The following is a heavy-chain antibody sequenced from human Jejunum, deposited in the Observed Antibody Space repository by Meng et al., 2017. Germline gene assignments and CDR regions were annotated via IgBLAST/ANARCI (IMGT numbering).Heavy chain of an antibody. CDR2: IWHSGAS. V-gene: IGHV4-4*02. J-gene: IGHJ4*02. Sequence: QGRLEDSGPGLVKPSGTLSLTCPVPGGSITPDWWNWVRQPPGKGLEWIGEIWHSGASNYNPSLKSRVTISVDKSKNQLSLELASLTAADTAVYYCARGATGTRPFDYWGQGTLVTVSS. CDR3: ARGATGTRPFDY. CDR1: GGSITPDW. D-gene: IGHD5-12*01.